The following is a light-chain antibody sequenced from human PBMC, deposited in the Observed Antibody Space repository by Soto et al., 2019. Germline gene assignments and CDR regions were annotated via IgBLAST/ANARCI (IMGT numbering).Light chain of an antibody. CDR2: DAF. J-gene: IGKJ2*01. CDR3: QQRSNWPPT. CDR1: QSVSSY. V-gene: IGKV3-11*01. Sequence: EIVLTQSPATLSLSPGDRATLSCRASQSVSSYLAWYQQQPGQAPRLLIYDAFNRATGTPARFGGSGSGTDIALTISSLEPEDFAVYYCQQRSNWPPTFGQGTKLEIK.